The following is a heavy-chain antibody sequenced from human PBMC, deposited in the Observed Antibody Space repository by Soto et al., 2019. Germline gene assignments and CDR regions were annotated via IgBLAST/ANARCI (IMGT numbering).Heavy chain of an antibody. CDR3: ARDWGAPGRGSAFGHYYHFGMDV. J-gene: IGHJ6*02. V-gene: IGHV3-7*05. CDR2: IKEDGSEE. D-gene: IGHD3-16*01. Sequence: EVQLVESGGGLVQPGGSLRLSCAASGFTFSTYWMNWVRQAPGKGLEWVANIKEDGSEEYYVDSVKGRFTISRDNAKNSLFLDMNRLRGEDTAVYYCARDWGAPGRGSAFGHYYHFGMDVWGQGTTVTVPS. CDR1: GFTFSTYW.